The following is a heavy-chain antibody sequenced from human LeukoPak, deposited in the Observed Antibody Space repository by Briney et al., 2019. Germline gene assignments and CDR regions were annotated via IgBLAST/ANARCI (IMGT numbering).Heavy chain of an antibody. CDR1: GGSISSYY. J-gene: IGHJ6*02. CDR2: IYYSGST. D-gene: IGHD2-2*01. CDR3: ARYAVVVVPAARYYYYYGMDV. Sequence: SETLSLTCTVYGGSISSYYWSWIRQPPGKGLEWIGYIYYSGSTNYNPSLKSRVTISVDTSKNQFSLKLSSVTAADTAVYYCARYAVVVVPAARYYYYYGMDVWGQGTTVTVSS. V-gene: IGHV4-59*01.